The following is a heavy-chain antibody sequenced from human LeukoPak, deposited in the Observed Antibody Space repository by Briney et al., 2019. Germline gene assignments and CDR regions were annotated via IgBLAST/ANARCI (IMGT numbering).Heavy chain of an antibody. J-gene: IGHJ4*02. CDR3: ARGFRYFDWLPPYYFDY. V-gene: IGHV1-18*01. D-gene: IGHD3-9*01. CDR2: ISAYNGNT. Sequence: ASVKVSCKASGYTFTSYGISWERQAPGQGLEWMGWISAYNGNTNYAQKLQGRVTMTTDTSTSTAYMELRSLRSDDTAVYYCARGFRYFDWLPPYYFDYWGQGTLVTVSS. CDR1: GYTFTSYG.